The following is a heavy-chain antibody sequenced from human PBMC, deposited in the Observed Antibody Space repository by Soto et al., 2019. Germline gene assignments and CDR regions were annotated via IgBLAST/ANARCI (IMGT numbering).Heavy chain of an antibody. CDR2: IYLNGGT. D-gene: IGHD4-17*01. Sequence: SETLSLTCAVSGGSLGRRDWWSWVRQPPGKGLEWIGQIYLNGGTTYEPSLNTRVTISADMSKNLLSLEVRSVTAADTAVYYYVKNGDYSLQHWGQGTLVTVSS. CDR1: GGSLGRRDW. CDR3: VKNGDYSLQH. J-gene: IGHJ1*01. V-gene: IGHV4-4*02.